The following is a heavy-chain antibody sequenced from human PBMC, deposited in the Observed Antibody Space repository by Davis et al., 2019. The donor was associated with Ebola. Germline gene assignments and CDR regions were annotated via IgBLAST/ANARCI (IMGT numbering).Heavy chain of an antibody. Sequence: GESLKISCAASGFTFDDYAMHWVRQAPGKGLEWVSLISWDGGSTYYADSVKGRFTISGDNSKNSLYLQMNSLRAEDTALYYCAKAHHKYSSGWYGYYFDYWGQGTLVTVSS. CDR3: AKAHHKYSSGWYGYYFDY. J-gene: IGHJ4*02. CDR1: GFTFDDYA. CDR2: ISWDGGST. D-gene: IGHD6-19*01. V-gene: IGHV3-43D*03.